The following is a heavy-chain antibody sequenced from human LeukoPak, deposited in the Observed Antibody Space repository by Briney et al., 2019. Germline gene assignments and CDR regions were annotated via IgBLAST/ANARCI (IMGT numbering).Heavy chain of an antibody. CDR2: IKLDGGEQ. CDR3: ARDQYDTWSRRGNFDS. CDR1: GFTFGKYW. Sequence: PGGSLRLSCVASGFTFGKYWMSWVRQAPGKGLEWVANIKLDGGEQNYVDSVKGRFTISRDNTKNSLYLQMNSLRAEDTAVFYCARDQYDTWSRRGNFDSWGQGTLVIVSS. D-gene: IGHD3-3*01. J-gene: IGHJ4*02. V-gene: IGHV3-7*03.